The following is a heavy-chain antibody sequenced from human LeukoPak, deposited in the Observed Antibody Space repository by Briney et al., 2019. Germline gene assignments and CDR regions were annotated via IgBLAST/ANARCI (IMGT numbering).Heavy chain of an antibody. D-gene: IGHD4-11*01. V-gene: IGHV3-21*01. CDR2: FSSKRNST. CDR1: GFTFSIYS. Sequence: GGSLRLSCTASGFTFSIYSMNRVRQAPGKGLEWVSSFSSKRNSTHYADSVKGRFTISRDNAKNSLFLQMNGLRVEDTAVYHCTRGSNGDFWGQGTLVTVSS. J-gene: IGHJ4*02. CDR3: TRGSNGDF.